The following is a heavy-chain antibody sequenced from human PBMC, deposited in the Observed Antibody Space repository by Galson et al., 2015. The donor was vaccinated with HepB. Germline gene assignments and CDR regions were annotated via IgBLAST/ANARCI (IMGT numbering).Heavy chain of an antibody. Sequence: SLRLSCSASGFTFRGHSMHWVRQAPGKGLEWVAVIWYDVSNKDSADSVRGRFTISRDNSKNTVYLQMSSLRAEDTAVYYCARESEVSGWYFFAYWGQGTLVTVSS. D-gene: IGHD6-19*01. CDR3: ARESEVSGWYFFAY. J-gene: IGHJ4*02. CDR1: GFTFRGHS. CDR2: IWYDVSNK. V-gene: IGHV3-33*08.